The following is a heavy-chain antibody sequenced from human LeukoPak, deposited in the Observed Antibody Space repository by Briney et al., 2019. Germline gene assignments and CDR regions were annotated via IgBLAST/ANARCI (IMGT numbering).Heavy chain of an antibody. J-gene: IGHJ1*01. D-gene: IGHD1-26*01. CDR1: GYTFTGYY. CDR2: ISGYNGNT. CDR3: ARDVTSGSYYWRY. Sequence: ASVKVSCKASGYTFTGYYMHWVRQAPGQGLEWMGWISGYNGNTNYAKKFQGRVTMTTDTSTSTAYMELWSLRSDDTATYYCARDVTSGSYYWRYWGQGTLVTVSS. V-gene: IGHV1-18*04.